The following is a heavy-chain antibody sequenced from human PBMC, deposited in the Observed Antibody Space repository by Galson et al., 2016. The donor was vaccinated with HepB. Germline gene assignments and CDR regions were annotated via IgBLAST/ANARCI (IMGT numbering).Heavy chain of an antibody. CDR1: GYTFRSNG. D-gene: IGHD5-18*01. CDR2: ISANSGDT. J-gene: IGHJ4*02. V-gene: IGHV1-18*01. CDR3: ARSRRPHTTMLNDPLDY. Sequence: SVKVSCKASGYTFRSNGISWVRQAPGQGLEWMGWISANSGDTQYSEKLQGRVTLTTDASTTTAYMELRRLRSYDAAVYYCARSRRPHTTMLNDPLDYWGQGTLVTVSS.